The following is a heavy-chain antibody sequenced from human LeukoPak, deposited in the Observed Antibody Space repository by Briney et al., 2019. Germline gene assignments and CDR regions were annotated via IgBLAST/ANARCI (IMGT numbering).Heavy chain of an antibody. CDR2: IKSKTDGGTT. CDR1: GFTFSNAW. V-gene: IGHV3-15*01. J-gene: IGHJ4*02. D-gene: IGHD1-26*01. CDR3: ARGLGGWEPQYYFDY. Sequence: GGSLRLSCAASGFTFSNAWMSWVRQAPGKGLEWVGRIKSKTDGGTTDYAAPVKGRFTISRDNSKNTLYLQMNSLRAEDTAVYYCARGLGGWEPQYYFDYWGQGTLVTVSS.